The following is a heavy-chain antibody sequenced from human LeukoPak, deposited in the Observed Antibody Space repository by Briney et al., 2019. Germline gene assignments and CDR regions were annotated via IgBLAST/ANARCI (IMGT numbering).Heavy chain of an antibody. D-gene: IGHD2-21*02. Sequence: SETLSLTCTVSGGSITSYYRSWIRRSPGKGLEWIGFMYYSGTTNYNPSLKSRVTISLGMSKNQFSLKLSSVTAADTAVYYCARLPMAVTPHVDYWGQGTLVTVCS. V-gene: IGHV4-59*01. CDR3: ARLPMAVTPHVDY. CDR1: GGSITSYY. J-gene: IGHJ4*02. CDR2: MYYSGTT.